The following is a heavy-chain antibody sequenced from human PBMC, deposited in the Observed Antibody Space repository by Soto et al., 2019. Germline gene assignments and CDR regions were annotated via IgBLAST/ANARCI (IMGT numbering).Heavy chain of an antibody. Sequence: GASVKVSCKASGYTFTGYYMHWVRQAPGQGLEWMGWINPNSGGTNYAQKFQGRVTMTRDTSISTAYMELSRLRSDDTAVYYCARGWTIFGVVRRFDYWGQGTLVTVSS. CDR1: GYTFTGYY. J-gene: IGHJ4*02. CDR3: ARGWTIFGVVRRFDY. CDR2: INPNSGGT. D-gene: IGHD3-3*01. V-gene: IGHV1-2*02.